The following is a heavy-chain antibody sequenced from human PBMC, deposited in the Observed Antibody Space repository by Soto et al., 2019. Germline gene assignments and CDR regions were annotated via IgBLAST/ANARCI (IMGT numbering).Heavy chain of an antibody. V-gene: IGHV4-59*01. CDR3: ARDSGSIAARRFDP. CDR1: GGSISSYY. D-gene: IGHD6-6*01. J-gene: IGHJ5*02. Sequence: KTSETLSLTCTVSGGSISSYYWSWIRQPPGKGLEWIGYIYYSGSTNYNPSLKSRVTISVDTSKNQFSLKLSSVTAADTAVYYCARDSGSIAARRFDPWGQGTLVTVSS. CDR2: IYYSGST.